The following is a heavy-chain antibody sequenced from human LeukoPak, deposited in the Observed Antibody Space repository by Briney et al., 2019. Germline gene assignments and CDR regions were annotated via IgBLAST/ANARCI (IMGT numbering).Heavy chain of an antibody. V-gene: IGHV3-33*01. D-gene: IGHD3-10*01. CDR1: GFTFSSYG. CDR3: ARELDGSGSYYDY. Sequence: GGSLRLSCAASGFTFSSYGIHWVRQAPGKGLEWVAVIWLDATYKYYADSVKGRFTISRDNSKNTLYLQMNSLRAEDTAVYYCARELDGSGSYYDYWGQGTLVTVSS. CDR2: IWLDATYK. J-gene: IGHJ4*02.